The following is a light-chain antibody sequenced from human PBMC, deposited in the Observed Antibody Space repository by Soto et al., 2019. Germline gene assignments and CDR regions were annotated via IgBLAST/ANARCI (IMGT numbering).Light chain of an antibody. CDR2: RAS. J-gene: IGKJ2*02. CDR1: QSISSY. Sequence: DIQMTQSPSSLSASVGDRVTITCRASQSISSYLNWYQHKPGKTPKLLIYRASSLQSGVPSRFSGSGSGTDFNLTISSLHPEDFATYYCQQSYTTPGTIGQGTKLEIK. CDR3: QQSYTTPGT. V-gene: IGKV1-39*01.